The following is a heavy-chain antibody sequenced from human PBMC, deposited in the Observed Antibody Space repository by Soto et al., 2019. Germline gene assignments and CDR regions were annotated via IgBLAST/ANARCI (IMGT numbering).Heavy chain of an antibody. CDR3: ATDKGYYYDSSGYRWAFDI. CDR2: FDPEDGET. V-gene: IGHV1-24*01. Sequence: ASVKVSCKVSGYTLTELSMHWVRQAPGKGLEWMGGFDPEDGETIYAQKFQGRVTMTEDTSTDTAYMELSSLRSEDTAVYYCATDKGYYYDSSGYRWAFDIWGQGTMVTVSS. D-gene: IGHD3-22*01. J-gene: IGHJ3*02. CDR1: GYTLTELS.